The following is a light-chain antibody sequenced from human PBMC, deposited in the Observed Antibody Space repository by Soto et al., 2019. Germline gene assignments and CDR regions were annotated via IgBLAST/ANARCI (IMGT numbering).Light chain of an antibody. V-gene: IGLV2-14*01. Sequence: QSVLTQPASVSGSPGQSITLSFTGTSNDVGGYNYVSWYQQHPGKAPKLMIYEVNNRPSEVSNRFSGSKAGNTASLTISGLQPEDEADYYCNSYTSRYTFVLGTGTKVTVL. J-gene: IGLJ1*01. CDR1: SNDVGGYNY. CDR2: EVN. CDR3: NSYTSRYTFV.